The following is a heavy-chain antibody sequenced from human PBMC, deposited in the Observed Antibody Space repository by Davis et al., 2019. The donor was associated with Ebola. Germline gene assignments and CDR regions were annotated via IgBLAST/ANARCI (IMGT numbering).Heavy chain of an antibody. CDR2: LYLGST. CDR3: ARYSSSWFYFDY. CDR1: GGSIRSNY. D-gene: IGHD6-13*01. Sequence: SETLSLTCTVSGGSIRSNYWSWIRLPAGKGLEWIGRLYLGSTNYNPSLKSRVTISVDTSKNQFSLKLSSVTAADTAVYYCARYSSSWFYFDYWGQGILVTVSS. V-gene: IGHV4-4*07. J-gene: IGHJ4*01.